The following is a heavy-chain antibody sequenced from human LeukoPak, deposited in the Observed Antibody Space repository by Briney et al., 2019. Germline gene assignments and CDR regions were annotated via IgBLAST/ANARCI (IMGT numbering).Heavy chain of an antibody. Sequence: SVKVSCKASGGTFSSYAISWVRLAPGQGLEWMGGIIPIFGTANYAQKFQGRVTITTDESTSTAYMELSSLRSEDTAVYYCARGYCTNGVCQRRYYYYMDVWGKGTTVTVSS. D-gene: IGHD2-8*01. CDR3: ARGYCTNGVCQRRYYYYMDV. CDR2: IIPIFGTA. V-gene: IGHV1-69*05. CDR1: GGTFSSYA. J-gene: IGHJ6*03.